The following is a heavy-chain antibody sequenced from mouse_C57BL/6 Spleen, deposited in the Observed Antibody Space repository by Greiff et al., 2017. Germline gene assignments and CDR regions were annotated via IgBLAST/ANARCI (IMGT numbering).Heavy chain of an antibody. J-gene: IGHJ4*01. CDR1: GFNIKDYY. CDR2: IDPEDGDT. D-gene: IGHD2-4*01. Sequence: VQLQQSGAELVRPGASVKLSCTASGFNIKDYYMHWVKQRPEQGLEWIGRIDPEDGDTEYAPKFQGKATMTVDTSSNTAYLQLSSLTSEDTAVYYCTTGKVYYDYDETGYAMDYWGQGTSVTVSS. V-gene: IGHV14-1*01. CDR3: TTGKVYYDYDETGYAMDY.